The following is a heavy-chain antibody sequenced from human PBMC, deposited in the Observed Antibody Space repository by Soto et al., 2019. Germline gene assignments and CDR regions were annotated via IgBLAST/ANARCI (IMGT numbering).Heavy chain of an antibody. J-gene: IGHJ6*02. V-gene: IGHV5-51*01. CDR3: AGPSIAGYYYYGMDV. D-gene: IGHD6-6*01. CDR1: GYSFTSYW. CDR2: INPGDSDT. Sequence: GESLKISCNGSGYSFTSYWIGWVRQMPGKGLEWMGIINPGDSDTRYSPSFQGQVTISADKSISTAYLQWSSLKASDTAMYYCAGPSIAGYYYYGMDVWGQGTTVTVSS.